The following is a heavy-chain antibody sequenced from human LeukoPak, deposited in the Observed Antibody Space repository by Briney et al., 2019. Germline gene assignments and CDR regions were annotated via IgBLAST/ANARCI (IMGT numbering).Heavy chain of an antibody. CDR3: ARDPRINSFGWFDP. CDR2: IIPIFGTA. D-gene: IGHD2/OR15-2a*01. V-gene: IGHV1-69*05. J-gene: IGHJ5*02. Sequence: SVKVSCKASGGTFSSYAISWVRQAPGQGLEWMGGIIPIFGTANYAQKFQGRVTITTDESTSTAYMELSSLRSEDTAVYYCARDPRINSFGWFDPWGQGTLVTVSS. CDR1: GGTFSSYA.